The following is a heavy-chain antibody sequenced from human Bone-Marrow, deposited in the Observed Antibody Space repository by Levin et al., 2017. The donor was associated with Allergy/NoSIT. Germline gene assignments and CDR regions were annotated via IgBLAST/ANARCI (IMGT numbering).Heavy chain of an antibody. Sequence: GGSLRLSCAASGFTFSNYVMHWVRQAPGKGLEWVALISYDESDKYYADSVKGRFTISRDNSKNTLYLQMNSLRAEDTAVYYCAGDGGYSNGHRFDYWGQGTLVTVSS. CDR2: ISYDESDK. V-gene: IGHV3-30-3*01. J-gene: IGHJ4*02. D-gene: IGHD5-18*01. CDR3: AGDGGYSNGHRFDY. CDR1: GFTFSNYV.